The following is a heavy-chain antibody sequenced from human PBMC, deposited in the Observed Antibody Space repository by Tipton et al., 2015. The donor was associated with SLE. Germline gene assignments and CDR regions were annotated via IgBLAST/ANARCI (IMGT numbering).Heavy chain of an antibody. CDR1: GGSFSGHY. Sequence: TLSLTCAVYGGSFSGHYWSWIRQAPGKGLEWIGEINNSGSTKYTPSLRSRVTISVDTSKKQFSLKLHYVTAADTAVHYCARGRSTWGYWGQGTLVNVSS. D-gene: IGHD1-26*01. CDR3: ARGRSTWGY. J-gene: IGHJ4*02. CDR2: INNSGST. V-gene: IGHV4-34*01.